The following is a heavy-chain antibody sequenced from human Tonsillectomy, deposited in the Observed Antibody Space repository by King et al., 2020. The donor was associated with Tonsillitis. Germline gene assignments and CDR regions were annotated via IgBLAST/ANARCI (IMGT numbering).Heavy chain of an antibody. CDR1: GYTFTSYG. J-gene: IGHJ3*02. CDR3: ARHRTPRPPSDTFPDGTYYYDSSGFPDAFDI. CDR2: ISAYNGNT. V-gene: IGHV1-18*04. D-gene: IGHD3-22*01. Sequence: VQLVESGAEVKKPGASVKVSCKASGYTFTSYGISWVRQAPGQGLEWMGWISAYNGNTNYAQKLQGRVTMTTDTSTSTAYMELRSLRSDDTAVYYCARHRTPRPPSDTFPDGTYYYDSSGFPDAFDIWGQGTMVTVSS.